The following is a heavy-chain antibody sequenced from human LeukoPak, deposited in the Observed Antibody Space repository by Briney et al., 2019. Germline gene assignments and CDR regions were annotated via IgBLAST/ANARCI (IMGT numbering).Heavy chain of an antibody. D-gene: IGHD3-10*01. J-gene: IGHJ4*02. V-gene: IGHV1-2*06. CDR2: INPNSGGT. CDR3: AREEGDGSGSYYC. Sequence: ASVKVSCKASGYTFTGYYMHWGRQAPGQGLEWMGRINPNSGGTNFAQKFQGRVTMTRDTYNSTAYMELSRLRSDDTAVYYCAREEGDGSGSYYCWGQGTLVTVSS. CDR1: GYTFTGYY.